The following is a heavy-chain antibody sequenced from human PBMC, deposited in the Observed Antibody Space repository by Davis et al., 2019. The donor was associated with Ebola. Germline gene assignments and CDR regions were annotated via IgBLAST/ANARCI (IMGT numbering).Heavy chain of an antibody. J-gene: IGHJ4*02. D-gene: IGHD6-13*01. Sequence: PGGSLRLSCAASGFTFTKAWMNWVRQAPGKGLEWVGRIRAISYGGTTDYAVSVKGRFTIFRDDSRNTAYLQLNGLKAEDTGVYYCTTKGGSSWPPYWGQGTLVTVSS. CDR2: IRAISYGGTT. CDR1: GFTFTKAW. CDR3: TTKGGSSWPPY. V-gene: IGHV3-15*01.